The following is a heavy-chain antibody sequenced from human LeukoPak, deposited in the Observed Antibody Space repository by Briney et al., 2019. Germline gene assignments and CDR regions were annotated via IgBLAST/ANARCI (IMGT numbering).Heavy chain of an antibody. Sequence: ASVKISCKASGYTFRGNYIHWLRQAPGQGLEWMGWIDANNGDTRSAQKFQGRVTMSRDTSISTAYMDLSSLSPDDAAVYYCARDPSSVTLYFFDYWGQGTLVTVSS. CDR2: IDANNGDT. CDR3: ARDPSSVTLYFFDY. D-gene: IGHD4-11*01. J-gene: IGHJ4*02. CDR1: GYTFRGNY. V-gene: IGHV1-2*02.